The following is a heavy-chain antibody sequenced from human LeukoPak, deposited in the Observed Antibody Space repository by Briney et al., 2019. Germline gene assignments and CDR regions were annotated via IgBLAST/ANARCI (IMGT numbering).Heavy chain of an antibody. J-gene: IGHJ4*02. CDR2: LYYTGST. CDR1: GDSISTYY. Sequence: SETLSLTCTVSGDSISTYYWSWIRQPPGKGLEWIGYLYYTGSTNYNPSLKSRVTISVDTSKSQFSLKLNSVTAADTAVYYCARRSGWYGIDYWGQGTLVTVSS. D-gene: IGHD6-19*01. CDR3: ARRSGWYGIDY. V-gene: IGHV4-59*08.